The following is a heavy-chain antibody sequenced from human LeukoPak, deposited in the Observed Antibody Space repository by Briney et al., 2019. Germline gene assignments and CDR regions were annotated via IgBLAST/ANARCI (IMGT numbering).Heavy chain of an antibody. CDR2: IYYSGST. CDR3: ARSYYDSSGYYYGLYF. J-gene: IGHJ4*02. D-gene: IGHD3-22*01. V-gene: IGHV4-30-4*02. CDR1: GGSISRGDYY. Sequence: PSETLSLTCTVSGGSISRGDYYWSWIRQPPGKGLEWIGYIYYSGSTYYNPSRRSRVTISVDTSKNQFSLKLSSVAPADTAVYYCARSYYDSSGYYYGLYFWGQGTLVTVSS.